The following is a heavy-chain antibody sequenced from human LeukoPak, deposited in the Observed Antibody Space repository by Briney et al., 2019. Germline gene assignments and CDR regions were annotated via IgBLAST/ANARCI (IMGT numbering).Heavy chain of an antibody. J-gene: IGHJ1*01. Sequence: SETLSLTCTVSGGSISSSSYYWGWIRQPPGKGLEWIGSIYYSGSTYYNPSLKSRVTISVDTSKNQFSLKLSSVTAADTAVYYCARPGRNYYDSSPLEYFQDWGQGTLVTVSS. CDR3: ARPGRNYYDSSPLEYFQD. CDR1: GGSISSSSYY. CDR2: IYYSGST. D-gene: IGHD3-22*01. V-gene: IGHV4-39*01.